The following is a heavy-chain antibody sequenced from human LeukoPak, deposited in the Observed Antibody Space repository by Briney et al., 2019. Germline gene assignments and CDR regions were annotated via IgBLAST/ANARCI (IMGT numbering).Heavy chain of an antibody. V-gene: IGHV3-48*01. J-gene: IGHJ3*02. CDR1: GFTFSRYS. Sequence: QPGGSLRLSCAASGFTFSRYSMNWVRPAPGKGLEWGSYISSSSSTIYYADSVKGRFTISRDNAKNSLYLQMTSLRAEDTAMYYCARTYQLLDDDAFDIWGQGTMVTVSS. D-gene: IGHD2-2*01. CDR3: ARTYQLLDDDAFDI. CDR2: ISSSSSTI.